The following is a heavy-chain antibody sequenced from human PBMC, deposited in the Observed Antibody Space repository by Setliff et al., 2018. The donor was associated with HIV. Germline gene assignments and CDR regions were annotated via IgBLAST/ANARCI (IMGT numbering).Heavy chain of an antibody. Sequence: PSETLSLTCTVSGGSISSGIYYWSWIRQPAGQGLEWIGHIYTSGSTNYSPSVKSRVTISVDTSKHQFSLRLNSVTAADTAVYYCARQSITIFGVVISGFDPWGQGTLVTVS. J-gene: IGHJ5*02. V-gene: IGHV4-61*09. CDR2: IYTSGST. D-gene: IGHD3-3*01. CDR1: GGSISSGIYY. CDR3: ARQSITIFGVVISGFDP.